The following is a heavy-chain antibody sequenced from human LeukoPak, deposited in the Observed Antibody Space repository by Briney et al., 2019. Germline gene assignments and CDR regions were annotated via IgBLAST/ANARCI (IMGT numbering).Heavy chain of an antibody. D-gene: IGHD6-13*01. CDR3: ARSFRIAAAIDY. CDR2: IIPIFGTA. CDR1: GGTFSSYA. J-gene: IGHJ4*02. V-gene: IGHV1-69*13. Sequence: GASVKVSCKASGGTFSSYAISWVRQAPGQGLEWMGGIIPIFGTANYAQKFQGRVTITADESTSTAYMELSSLRSEDTAVYYCARSFRIAAAIDYWGQGTLVTVSS.